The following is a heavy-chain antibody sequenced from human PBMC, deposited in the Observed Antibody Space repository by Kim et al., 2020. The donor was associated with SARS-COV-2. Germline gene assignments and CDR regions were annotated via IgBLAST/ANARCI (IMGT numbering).Heavy chain of an antibody. Sequence: SETLSLTCTVSGGSISSGDYYWSWIRQPPGKGLEWIGYIYYSGSTYYNPSLKSRVTISVDTSKNQFSLKLSSVTAADTAVYYCARAEGYCSSTSCYTQDYYFDYWGQGTLVTVSS. V-gene: IGHV4-30-4*01. CDR1: GGSISSGDYY. D-gene: IGHD2-2*02. CDR2: IYYSGST. CDR3: ARAEGYCSSTSCYTQDYYFDY. J-gene: IGHJ4*02.